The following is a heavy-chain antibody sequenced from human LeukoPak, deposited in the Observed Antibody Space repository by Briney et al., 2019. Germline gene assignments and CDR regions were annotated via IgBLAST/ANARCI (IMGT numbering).Heavy chain of an antibody. CDR1: GGSISSYY. CDR2: IYYSGST. Sequence: SETLSLTCTVSGGSISSYYCSWIRQPPGKGLEWIGYIYYSGSTNYNPSLKSRVTISVDTSKNQISLEVTSVTAADTAVYYCARDGGYGHYDYWGRGTLVTVSS. CDR3: ARDGGYGHYDY. V-gene: IGHV4-59*12. D-gene: IGHD5-18*01. J-gene: IGHJ4*02.